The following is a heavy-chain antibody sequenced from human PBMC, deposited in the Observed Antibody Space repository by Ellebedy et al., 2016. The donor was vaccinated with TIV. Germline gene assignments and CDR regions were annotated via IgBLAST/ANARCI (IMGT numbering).Heavy chain of an antibody. Sequence: PGGSLRLSCPASGFTFITDAMTWVRQAPGKGLVWVSGINSDGGSPYYADSVKGRFTISRDNSKNTLYLQMNSLRVEDTALYYCTKGGTIFGVVRWFDPWGQGTLVSVSS. CDR1: GFTFITDA. D-gene: IGHD3-3*01. V-gene: IGHV3-23*01. J-gene: IGHJ5*02. CDR3: TKGGTIFGVVRWFDP. CDR2: INSDGGSP.